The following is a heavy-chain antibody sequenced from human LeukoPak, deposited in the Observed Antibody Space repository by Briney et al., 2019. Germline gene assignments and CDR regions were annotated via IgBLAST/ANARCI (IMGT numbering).Heavy chain of an antibody. V-gene: IGHV1-3*01. Sequence: GASVKVSCKASGYTFTDYTMHWLRQAPGQRLDWVGWINGGSGNTKYSPEFQGRVTITRDTSASTAYMELSSLRSEDTAVYYCANPRYDSSGYYYADLGQGTLVTVSS. D-gene: IGHD3-22*01. CDR1: GYTFTDYT. CDR3: ANPRYDSSGYYYAD. CDR2: INGGSGNT. J-gene: IGHJ4*02.